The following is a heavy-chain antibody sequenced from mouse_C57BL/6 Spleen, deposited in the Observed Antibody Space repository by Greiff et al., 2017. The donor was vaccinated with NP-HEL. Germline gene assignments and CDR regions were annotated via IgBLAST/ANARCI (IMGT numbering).Heavy chain of an antibody. CDR1: GFNIKNTY. D-gene: IGHD1-1*01. CDR3: ARDYYGLDY. V-gene: IGHV14-3*01. CDR2: IDPANGNT. Sequence: VHVKQSVAELVRPGASVKLSCTASGFNIKNTYMPWVKQRPEQGLEWIGRIDPANGNTKYAPKFQGKATITADTSSNTAYLQLSSLTSEDTAIYYCARDYYGLDYWGQGTTLTVSS. J-gene: IGHJ2*01.